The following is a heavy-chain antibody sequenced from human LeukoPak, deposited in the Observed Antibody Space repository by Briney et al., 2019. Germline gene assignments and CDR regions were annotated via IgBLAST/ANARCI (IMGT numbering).Heavy chain of an antibody. CDR1: GGSVRRGNYY. D-gene: IGHD2/OR15-2a*01. J-gene: IGHJ3*02. CDR2: LYTSGTT. Sequence: SQTLSLTCTVSGGSVRRGNYYWTWIRRPAGSGLEWIGRLYTSGTTDYNPSLRTRVTISVDTSKNQFSLKLSSVTAADTAVYYCARAFPPSDAFDIWGQGTMVTVSS. CDR3: ARAFPPSDAFDI. V-gene: IGHV4-61*02.